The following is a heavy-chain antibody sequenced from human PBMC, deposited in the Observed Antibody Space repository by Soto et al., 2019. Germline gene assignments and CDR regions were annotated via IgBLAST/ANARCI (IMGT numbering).Heavy chain of an antibody. J-gene: IGHJ4*02. Sequence: VGSLRLSCVASGFDFSDFHISWVRQAPGKGLEWISYISSSLGHTDYAESVKGRFTISRDNAKSSVFLEMSDLRSDDTAVYYCAANWNFGLNFWGQGTLVTVSS. V-gene: IGHV3-11*03. CDR1: GFDFSDFH. D-gene: IGHD1-1*01. CDR2: ISSSLGHT. CDR3: AANWNFGLNF.